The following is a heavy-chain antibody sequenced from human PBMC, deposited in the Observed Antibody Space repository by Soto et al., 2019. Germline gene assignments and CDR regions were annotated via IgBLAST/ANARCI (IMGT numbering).Heavy chain of an antibody. J-gene: IGHJ4*02. Sequence: VGSLRLSCVASGFDFSDFHISWVRQAPGKGLEWISYISSSLGHTDYAESVKGRFTISRDNAKSSVFLEMSDLRSDDTAVYYCAANWNFGLNFWGQGTLVTVSS. V-gene: IGHV3-11*03. CDR1: GFDFSDFH. D-gene: IGHD1-1*01. CDR2: ISSSLGHT. CDR3: AANWNFGLNF.